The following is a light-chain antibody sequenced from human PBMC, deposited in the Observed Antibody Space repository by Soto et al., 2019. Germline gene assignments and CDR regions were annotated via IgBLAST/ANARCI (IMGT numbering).Light chain of an antibody. CDR2: EVN. J-gene: IGLJ2*01. CDR3: SSFAGSDDVV. CDR1: SSDVGGYNY. Sequence: QSALTQPPSASGSPGQSVTISCTGTSSDVGGYNYVSWFQQHPGKAPKLIIYEVNKRPSGVPGRFSGSKSANTASLTVSGLQVEDEADYYCSSFAGSDDVVFGGGTKVTVL. V-gene: IGLV2-8*01.